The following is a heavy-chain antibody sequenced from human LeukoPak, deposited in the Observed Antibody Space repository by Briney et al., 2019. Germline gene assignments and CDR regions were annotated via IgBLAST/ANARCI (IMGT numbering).Heavy chain of an antibody. CDR3: ARDRDYYGSGTVMFDY. V-gene: IGHV3-74*01. J-gene: IGHJ4*02. CDR1: GFTFSSYW. Sequence: PGGSLRLSCAASGFTFSSYWMHWVRQAPGKGLVWVSRINSDGSSTSYADSVKGRFTISRDNAKNSLYLQMRSLRAEDTAVYYCARDRDYYGSGTVMFDYWGQGTLVTVSS. CDR2: INSDGSST. D-gene: IGHD3-10*01.